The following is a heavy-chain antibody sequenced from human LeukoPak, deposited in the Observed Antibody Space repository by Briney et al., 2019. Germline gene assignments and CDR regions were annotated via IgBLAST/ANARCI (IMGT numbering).Heavy chain of an antibody. CDR1: GGSISSYY. CDR3: ARDQGDWNYELSFDY. D-gene: IGHD1-7*01. J-gene: IGHJ4*02. CDR2: IYYSGST. Sequence: PSETLSLTCTVSGGSISSYYWSWIRQPPGKGLEWIGYIYYSGSTNYNPSLKSRVTISVDTSKNQFSLKLSSMTAADTAVYYCARDQGDWNYELSFDYWGQGTLVTVSS. V-gene: IGHV4-59*01.